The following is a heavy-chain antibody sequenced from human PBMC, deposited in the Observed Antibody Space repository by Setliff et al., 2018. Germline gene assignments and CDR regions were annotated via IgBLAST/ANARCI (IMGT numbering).Heavy chain of an antibody. D-gene: IGHD7-27*01. V-gene: IGHV4-59*01. CDR2: ISDSGST. J-gene: IGHJ6*03. CDR1: GGSLSSYY. Sequence: PSETLSLTCSVSGGSLSSYYWSWIRQAPGKGLEFIGYISDSGSTNSNPSLKSRVSISLAAPNNEFFLSLTSVTAADTATYYCARAPTSANYLGGYYYIDVWGKGTTVTVSS. CDR3: ARAPTSANYLGGYYYIDV.